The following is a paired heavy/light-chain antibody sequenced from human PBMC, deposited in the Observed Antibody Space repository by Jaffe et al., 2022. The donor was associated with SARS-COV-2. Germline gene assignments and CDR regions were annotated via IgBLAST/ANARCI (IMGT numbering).Heavy chain of an antibody. CDR1: GFTFSNYK. V-gene: IGHV3-7*01. D-gene: IGHD5-12*01. CDR3: AGRWLRTLDY. CDR2: INQDGSEK. Sequence: EVQLVESGGGLVQPGGSLRLSCAASGFTFSNYKMSWVRQAPGKGLEWVANINQDGSEKYYVDSVRGRFTISRDNAKNSLYLQMNSLRDEDTAVYFCAGRWLRTLDYWGQGTLVTVSS. J-gene: IGHJ4*02.
Light chain of an antibody. J-gene: IGKJ4*01. CDR2: EVS. CDR3: MQSIQLPLT. V-gene: IGKV2D-29*01. CDR1: QSLLHSDGKTC. Sequence: DIVMTQTPLSLSVTPGQPASISCKSSQSLLHSDGKTCLCWYLQKPGQPPQLLIYEVSNRFSGVPDRFSGSGSGTDFTLKISRVEAEDVGVYYCMQSIQLPLTFGGGTKVEIK.